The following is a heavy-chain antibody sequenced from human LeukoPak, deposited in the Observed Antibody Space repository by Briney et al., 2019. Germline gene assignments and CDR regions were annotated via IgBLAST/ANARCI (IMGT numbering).Heavy chain of an antibody. Sequence: SETLSLTCAVSGGSFGSGDYSWSWIRQPPGKGLEWIGYIYHSRSPYYNPSLKSRVTISIDRSKNQLSLKLNSVTAADTAVYYCAREILSSVGYFDYWGQGILVTVSS. D-gene: IGHD2-15*01. CDR2: IYHSRSP. CDR3: AREILSSVGYFDY. J-gene: IGHJ4*02. V-gene: IGHV4-30-2*01. CDR1: GGSFGSGDYS.